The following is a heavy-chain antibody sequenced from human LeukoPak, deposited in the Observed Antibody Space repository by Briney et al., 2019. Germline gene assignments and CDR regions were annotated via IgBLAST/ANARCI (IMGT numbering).Heavy chain of an antibody. V-gene: IGHV1-69*01. J-gene: IGHJ4*02. CDR3: ARHGTSIAARPTPRFDY. D-gene: IGHD6-6*01. Sequence: ASVKVSCKASGGTFSSYAISWVRQAPGQGLEWMGGIIPIFGTANYAQKFQGRVTITADESTSTAYMELSSLRSEDTAVYYCARHGTSIAARPTPRFDYWGQGTLVTVSS. CDR2: IIPIFGTA. CDR1: GGTFSSYA.